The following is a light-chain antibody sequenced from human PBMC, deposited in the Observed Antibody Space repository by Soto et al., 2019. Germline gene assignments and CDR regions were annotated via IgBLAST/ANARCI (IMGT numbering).Light chain of an antibody. CDR3: QQSIREPLT. CDR2: AAS. Sequence: DIQMNQSTSSLSASVRDRVTITCRASQNIGNYLNWYQQKVGAAPKLLIYAASSLQSGVPSRFSGTGSGTDFTLTISSLQPEDSATYFCQQSIREPLTFCGGTKVDLK. CDR1: QNIGNY. J-gene: IGKJ4*01. V-gene: IGKV1-39*01.